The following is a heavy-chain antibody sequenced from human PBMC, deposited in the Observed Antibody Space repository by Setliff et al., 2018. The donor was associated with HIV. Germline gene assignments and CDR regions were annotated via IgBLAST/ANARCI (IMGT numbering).Heavy chain of an antibody. Sequence: PGGSLRLSCVASGITVSGIYMTWVRQVTGEGLEWVSAIGTGGDTYYADSVKGRFTISRENAKNSLYLQMNNVRAGDTAVYYCTRELNGHTSSHYYFGLDVWGQGTTVTVSS. CDR2: IGTGGDT. CDR3: TRELNGHTSSHYYFGLDV. D-gene: IGHD6-6*01. J-gene: IGHJ6*02. V-gene: IGHV3-13*01. CDR1: GITVSGIY.